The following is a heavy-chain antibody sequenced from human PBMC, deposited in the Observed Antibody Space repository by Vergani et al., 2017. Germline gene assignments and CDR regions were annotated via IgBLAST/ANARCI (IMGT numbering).Heavy chain of an antibody. CDR2: ISYDGSNK. D-gene: IGHD6-13*01. Sequence: QVQLVESGGGLVKPGGSLRLSCAASGFTFSSYAMHWVRQAPGKGLEWVAVISYDGSNKYYADSVKGRFTISRDNSKNTLYLQMNSLRAEDTAVYYCAIDSPLAAAGTGAFDPWGQGTLVTVSS. CDR1: GFTFSSYA. J-gene: IGHJ5*02. V-gene: IGHV3-30-3*01. CDR3: AIDSPLAAAGTGAFDP.